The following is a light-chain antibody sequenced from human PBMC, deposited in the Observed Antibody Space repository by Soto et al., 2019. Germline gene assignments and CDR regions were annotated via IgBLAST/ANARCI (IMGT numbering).Light chain of an antibody. J-gene: IGKJ1*01. Sequence: DIQMTQSPCTLSACVGGRVTIAGRASQSVGSWVAWYQQKPGKAPKLLIYGASNLESGVPSRFSGSGSGTEFTLTIPTLQPDDFAIYFCQQSNRNTWSFGPGTKV. CDR1: QSVGSW. CDR2: GAS. CDR3: QQSNRNTWS. V-gene: IGKV1-5*01.